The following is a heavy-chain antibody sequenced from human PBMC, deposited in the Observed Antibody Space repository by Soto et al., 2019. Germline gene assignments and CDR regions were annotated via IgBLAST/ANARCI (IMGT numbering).Heavy chain of an antibody. CDR2: ISSTTNYI. CDR1: GFAFTRYS. V-gene: IGHV3-21*06. J-gene: IGHJ4*02. CDR3: ARESEDLTSNFDY. Sequence: GGSLRLSCAASGFAFTRYSMNWFRQAPGKGLEWVSSISSTTNYIYYGDSMKGRFTISRDNAKNSLYLEMNSLRAEDTAVYYCARESEDLTSNFDYWGQGTLVTVSS.